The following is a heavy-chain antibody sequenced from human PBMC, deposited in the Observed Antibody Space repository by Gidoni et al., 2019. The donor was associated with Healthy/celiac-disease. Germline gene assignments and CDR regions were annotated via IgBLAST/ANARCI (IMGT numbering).Heavy chain of an antibody. CDR1: GFPFSSYG. Sequence: QVQLVESGGGVVQPGRSLRLSCAASGFPFSSYGMHWVRQAPGKGLEWVAVIWYDGSNKYYADSVKGRFTISRDNSKNTLYLQMNSLRAEDTAVYYCAAGVVGHGYYFDYWGQGTLVTVSS. D-gene: IGHD3-22*01. V-gene: IGHV3-33*01. CDR3: AAGVVGHGYYFDY. CDR2: IWYDGSNK. J-gene: IGHJ4*02.